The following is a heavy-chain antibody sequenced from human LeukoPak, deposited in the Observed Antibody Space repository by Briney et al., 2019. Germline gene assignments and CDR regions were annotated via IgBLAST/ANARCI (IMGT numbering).Heavy chain of an antibody. J-gene: IGHJ4*02. CDR3: ARDSSGSYYFDY. CDR2: ISSSSSYI. V-gene: IGHV3-21*01. D-gene: IGHD3-22*01. Sequence: PGGSLRLSCAASGFTFSSYSMNWVRQAPGKGLEWVSSISSSSSYIYYADSVKGRFTISRDNAKNSLYLQMNGLRAEDTAVYYCARDSSGSYYFDYWGQGTLVTVSS. CDR1: GFTFSSYS.